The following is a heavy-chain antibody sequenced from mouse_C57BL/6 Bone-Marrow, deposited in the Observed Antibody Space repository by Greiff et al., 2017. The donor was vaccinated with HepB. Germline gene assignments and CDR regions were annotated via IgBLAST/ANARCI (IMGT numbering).Heavy chain of an antibody. CDR2: ISTYYGDA. Sequence: VQLQQSGPELVRPGVSVKISCKGSGYTFTDYAMHWVKQSHAKSLEWIGVISTYYGDASYNQKFKDKATITVDKSSSTAYMELARLTSEDSAVYYCARPYYYGSSYDAMDYWGQGTSVTVSS. V-gene: IGHV1-67*01. D-gene: IGHD1-1*01. CDR3: ARPYYYGSSYDAMDY. CDR1: GYTFTDYA. J-gene: IGHJ4*01.